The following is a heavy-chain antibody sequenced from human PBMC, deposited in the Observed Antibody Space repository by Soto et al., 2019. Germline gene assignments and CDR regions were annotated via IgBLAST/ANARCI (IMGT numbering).Heavy chain of an antibody. Sequence: QVQLVQSGAEVKKPGASVKVSCKASGYSFSNYAIHWVRQAPGQGLEWMGWINVDNGNTKYSQKLQDRVTITRDTSASTVYMEVSSLRSEDTAVYYCASLPDNYFDRPGRRADPYYYGMDVWGQGTTDTVSS. V-gene: IGHV1-3*01. J-gene: IGHJ6*02. D-gene: IGHD3-9*01. CDR3: ASLPDNYFDRPGRRADPYYYGMDV. CDR2: INVDNGNT. CDR1: GYSFSNYA.